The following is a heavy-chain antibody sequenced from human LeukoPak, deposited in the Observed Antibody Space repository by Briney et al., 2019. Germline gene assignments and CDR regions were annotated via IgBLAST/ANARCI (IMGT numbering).Heavy chain of an antibody. D-gene: IGHD3-10*01. CDR3: ARVPQGPRRGMVRGAPAQYFDD. Sequence: PSETLSLTCSVSTASISSYYWSWIRQPPGKGLEWIGYVFHSGSTNYNPSLKSRVTISVDTSKNQFSLRLNSVTAADTAVYYCARVPQGPRRGMVRGAPAQYFDDWGQGTLVTVSS. CDR2: VFHSGST. J-gene: IGHJ4*02. V-gene: IGHV4-59*01. CDR1: TASISSYY.